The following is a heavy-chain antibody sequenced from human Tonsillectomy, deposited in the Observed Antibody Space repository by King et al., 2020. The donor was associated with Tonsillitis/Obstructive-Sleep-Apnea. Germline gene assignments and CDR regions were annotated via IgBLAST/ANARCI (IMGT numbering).Heavy chain of an antibody. CDR3: AKDLIIAVSGTPGDAFDI. J-gene: IGHJ3*02. CDR1: GFTFDDYA. Sequence: VQLVESGGGLVQPGRSLRLSCAASGFTFDDYAMYWIRQAPGKGLEWVSGISFNSGTRHYADSVKGRFTISRDNAKKSLYLQMNSLRAEDTALYYCAKDLIIAVSGTPGDAFDIWGQGTMVTVSS. V-gene: IGHV3-9*01. D-gene: IGHD6-13*01. CDR2: ISFNSGTR.